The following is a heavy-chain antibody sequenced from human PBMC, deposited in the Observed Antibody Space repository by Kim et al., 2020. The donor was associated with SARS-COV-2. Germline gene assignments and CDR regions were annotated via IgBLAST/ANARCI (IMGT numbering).Heavy chain of an antibody. D-gene: IGHD2-15*01. Sequence: GSGNTNYAQKFQERVTITRDMSTSTAYMELSSLRSEDTAVYYCAAEYWDYWGQGTLVTVSS. CDR3: AAEYWDY. CDR2: GSGNT. J-gene: IGHJ4*02. V-gene: IGHV1-58*01.